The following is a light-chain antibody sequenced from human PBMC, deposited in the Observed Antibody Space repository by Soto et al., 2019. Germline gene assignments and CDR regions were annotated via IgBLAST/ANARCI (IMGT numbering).Light chain of an antibody. Sequence: EIVFTKCPDTLSLFPGESATLSCRASQSVSSYLAWYQQKPGQAPRLLIYGASSRATGIPDRFSGSGSGTDLTLTISRLEPEDFAVYYCQQYGSSPVTFGQGTRLEIK. CDR1: QSVSSY. CDR2: GAS. CDR3: QQYGSSPVT. J-gene: IGKJ5*01. V-gene: IGKV3-20*01.